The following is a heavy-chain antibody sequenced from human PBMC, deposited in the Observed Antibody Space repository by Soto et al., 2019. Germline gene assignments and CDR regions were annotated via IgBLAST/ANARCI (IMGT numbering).Heavy chain of an antibody. CDR3: VVGLRFSPDYYGMDV. D-gene: IGHD3-3*01. V-gene: IGHV1-69*12. Sequence: QVQLVQSGAEVKKPGSSVKVSCKASGGTFSSYAISWVRQAPGQGLEWMGGIIPIFGTANYAQKFQGRVTIXXDXSXTTAYMELSSLRSEDTAVYYCVVGLRFSPDYYGMDVWGQGTTVTVSS. CDR1: GGTFSSYA. CDR2: IIPIFGTA. J-gene: IGHJ6*02.